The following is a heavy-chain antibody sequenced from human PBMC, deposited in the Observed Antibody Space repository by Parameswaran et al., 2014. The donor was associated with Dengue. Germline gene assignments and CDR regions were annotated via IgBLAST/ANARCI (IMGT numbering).Heavy chain of an antibody. CDR2: IYTSGST. J-gene: IGHJ6*02. CDR3: ARDPTYRRYSSLFYYGMDV. CDR1: GGSISSGSYY. D-gene: IGHD5-18*01. V-gene: IGHV4-61*02. Sequence: ASETLSLTCTVSGGSISSGSYYWSWIRQPAGKGLEWIGRIYTSGSTNYNPSLKSRVTISVDTSKNQFSLKLSSVTAADTAVYYRARDPTYRRYSSLFYYGMDVWGQGTTVTVSS.